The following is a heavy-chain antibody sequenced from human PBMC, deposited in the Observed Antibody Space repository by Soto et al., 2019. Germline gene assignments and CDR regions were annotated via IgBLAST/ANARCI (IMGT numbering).Heavy chain of an antibody. D-gene: IGHD1-26*01. CDR3: ARSARSYSPLDY. V-gene: IGHV1-18*01. Sequence: KASCQATGNAYTMQSTRWTRQAPGQGLEWMGWISAYNGNTNYAQKLQGRVTMTTDTSTSTAYMELRSLRSDDTAVYYCARSARSYSPLDYWGQGTLVTVSS. CDR1: GNAYTMQS. CDR2: ISAYNGNT. J-gene: IGHJ4*02.